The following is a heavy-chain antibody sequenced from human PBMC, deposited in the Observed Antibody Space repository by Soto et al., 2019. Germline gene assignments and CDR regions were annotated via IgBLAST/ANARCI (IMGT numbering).Heavy chain of an antibody. D-gene: IGHD3-10*01. V-gene: IGHV3-48*01. Sequence: ELQLVESGGGLVQPGGSLRLSCVASEFTFSNYRMNWVRQAPGKGLEWISYIRNSFNTINYADSVKGRFTISSDNAKKSRYLQMNILSSEDTAVYYCAREAWYGPGNAFAIWGQGTMVTVSS. CDR2: IRNSFNTI. CDR1: EFTFSNYR. J-gene: IGHJ3*02. CDR3: AREAWYGPGNAFAI.